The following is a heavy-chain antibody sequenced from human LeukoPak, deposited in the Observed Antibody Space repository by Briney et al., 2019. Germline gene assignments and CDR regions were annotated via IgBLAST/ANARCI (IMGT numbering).Heavy chain of an antibody. CDR3: AVRVVAGFDY. CDR2: INPSGGST. J-gene: IGHJ4*02. V-gene: IGHV1-46*01. D-gene: IGHD2-15*01. Sequence: ASVKVSCKASGYTFTSYGISWVRQAPGQGLEWMGIINPSGGSTSYAQKFQGRVTMPRDTSTSTVYMELTSLRSQDTAVYYCAVRVVAGFDYWGQGTLVTVSS. CDR1: GYTFTSYG.